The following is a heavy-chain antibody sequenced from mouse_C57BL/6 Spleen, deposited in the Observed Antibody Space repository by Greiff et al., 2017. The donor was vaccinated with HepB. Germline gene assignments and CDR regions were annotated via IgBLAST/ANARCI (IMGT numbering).Heavy chain of an antibody. CDR1: GFTFSSYG. J-gene: IGHJ1*03. V-gene: IGHV5-6*02. CDR3: ARRDV. CDR2: ISSGGSYT. Sequence: EVKVVESGGDLVKPGGSLKLSCAASGFTFSSYGMSWVRQTPDKRLEWVATISSGGSYTYYPDSVKGRFTISRDNAKNTLYLQMSSLKSEDTAMYYCARRDVWGTGTTVTVSS.